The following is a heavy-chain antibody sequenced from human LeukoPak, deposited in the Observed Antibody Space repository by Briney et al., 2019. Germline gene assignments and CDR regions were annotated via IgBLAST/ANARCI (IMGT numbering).Heavy chain of an antibody. Sequence: PGGSLRLSCAASGFTFSSYAMSWVRQAPGKGLEWVSAISGSGGSTYYADSVKGRFTISRDNSKNTLYLQMNSLRAEDRAVYYCATLLTGYSRGLAPFDYWGQGTLVTVSS. J-gene: IGHJ4*02. CDR3: ATLLTGYSRGLAPFDY. CDR2: ISGSGGST. V-gene: IGHV3-23*01. D-gene: IGHD3-9*01. CDR1: GFTFSSYA.